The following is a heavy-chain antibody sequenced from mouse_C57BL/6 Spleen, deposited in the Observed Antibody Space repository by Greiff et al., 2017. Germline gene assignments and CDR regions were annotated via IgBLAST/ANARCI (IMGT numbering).Heavy chain of an antibody. Sequence: VKLMESGAELVRPGTSVKVSCKASGYAFTNYLIEWVKQRPGQGLEWIGVINPGSGGTNYNEKFKGKATLTADKSSSTAYMQLSSLTSEDSAVYFCAGFGDYYGSGGGDYWGQGASVTVSS. CDR2: INPGSGGT. CDR3: AGFGDYYGSGGGDY. V-gene: IGHV1-54*01. CDR1: GYAFTNYL. J-gene: IGHJ4*01. D-gene: IGHD1-1*01.